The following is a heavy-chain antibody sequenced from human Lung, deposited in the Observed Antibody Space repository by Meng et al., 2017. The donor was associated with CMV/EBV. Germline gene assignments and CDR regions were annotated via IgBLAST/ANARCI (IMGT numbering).Heavy chain of an antibody. CDR2: IDSKGSTT. CDR1: GFTFSGSA. J-gene: IGHJ3*02. D-gene: IGHD2-15*01. CDR3: ASARGVVRYAFDI. V-gene: IGHV3-74*01. Sequence: GESLKISCAASGFTFSGSAMHWVRQAPGKGLEWVSRIDSKGSTTNYADSVKGRFTISRDNAKNTLYLEMNSPRAEDTAVYYCASARGVVRYAFDIWGQGTXVTV.